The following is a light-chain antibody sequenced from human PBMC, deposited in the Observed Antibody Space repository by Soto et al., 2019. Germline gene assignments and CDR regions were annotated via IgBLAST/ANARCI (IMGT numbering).Light chain of an antibody. CDR1: QSVSSSY. CDR3: QQYGSSKT. V-gene: IGKV3-20*01. J-gene: IGKJ1*01. Sequence: EIVLTQSPGTLSLSPGERATLSCRASQSVSSSYLAWYKQKPGQAPRRLIYGASSRATGIPDRCSGSGSGTDFTLNSSRLEPEDFAVYYCQQYGSSKTFGQGTKVEIK. CDR2: GAS.